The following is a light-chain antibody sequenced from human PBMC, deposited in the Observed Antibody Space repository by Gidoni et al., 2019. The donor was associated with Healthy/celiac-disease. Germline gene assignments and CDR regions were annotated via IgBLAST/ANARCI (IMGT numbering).Light chain of an antibody. CDR2: AAS. V-gene: IGKV1-39*01. J-gene: IGKJ1*01. CDR1: QSISSY. Sequence: DIQMTQSPSSLSASVGDRVTITCRASQSISSYLNWYQQKPGKAPKLLIYAASSLQSGVPSRFSGSGSGTDFTLTISSLQPEDFATYYCQQSYSTPRAFGQXTKVDIK. CDR3: QQSYSTPRA.